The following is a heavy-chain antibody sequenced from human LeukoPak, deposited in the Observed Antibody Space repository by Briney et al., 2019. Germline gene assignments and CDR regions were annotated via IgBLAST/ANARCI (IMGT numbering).Heavy chain of an antibody. V-gene: IGHV1-69*04. J-gene: IGHJ5*02. CDR2: IIPILGIA. Sequence: ASVKVSCKASGGTFSSYAISWVRQAPGQGLEWMGRIIPILGIANYAQKFQGRVTITADKSTSTAYMELSSLRSEDTAVYYCARGAYCSSTSCSELNWFAPGGQGTLVTVSS. CDR3: ARGAYCSSTSCSELNWFAP. D-gene: IGHD2-2*01. CDR1: GGTFSSYA.